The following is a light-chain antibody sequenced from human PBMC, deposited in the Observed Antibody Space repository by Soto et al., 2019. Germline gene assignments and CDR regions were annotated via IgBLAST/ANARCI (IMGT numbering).Light chain of an antibody. CDR2: DAS. V-gene: IGKV3-20*01. J-gene: IGKJ4*01. CDR3: QQFSSYPLT. Sequence: EFVLTQSPGTLSLSPGERATLSCRASQTVRNNYLAWYQQKPGQAPRLLIYDASSRATGIPDRFSGGVSGTDGTITISRLEKEDGSVYYCQQFSSYPLTFGGGTKVDIK. CDR1: QTVRNNY.